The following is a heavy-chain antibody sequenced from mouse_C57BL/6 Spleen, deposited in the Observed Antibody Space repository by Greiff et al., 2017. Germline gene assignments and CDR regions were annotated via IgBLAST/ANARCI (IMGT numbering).Heavy chain of an antibody. J-gene: IGHJ2*01. CDR2: INPYNGGT. CDR1: GYTFTDYY. D-gene: IGHD4-1*01. CDR3: AKLGLDY. Sequence: EVQLQQSGPVLVKPGASVKMSCKASGYTFTDYYMNWVKQSHGKSLEWIGVINPYNGGTSYNQKFKGKATLTVDKSSSPAYMVLNSLTSDDSAVYYCAKLGLDYWGQGTTLTVSS. V-gene: IGHV1-19*01.